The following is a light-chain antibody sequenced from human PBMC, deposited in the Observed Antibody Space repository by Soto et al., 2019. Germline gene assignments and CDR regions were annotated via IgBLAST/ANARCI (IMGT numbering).Light chain of an antibody. CDR3: QQSYSTPQT. Sequence: DIQMTQSPSSLSASVGDRVTITCRASQSISSYLNWYQQKPGKAPKLLIYAASSLQSGVPSRFSGSGSGTDFTLTISSLQPEDFATYYCQQSYSTPQTFGHGTKVES. CDR1: QSISSY. CDR2: AAS. J-gene: IGKJ1*01. V-gene: IGKV1-39*01.